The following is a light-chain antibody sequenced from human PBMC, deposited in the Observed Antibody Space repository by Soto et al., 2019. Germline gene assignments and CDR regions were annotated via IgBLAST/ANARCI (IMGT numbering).Light chain of an antibody. CDR2: DVS. V-gene: IGLV2-14*01. J-gene: IGLJ1*01. Sequence: LTQPASVSGSPGQSITISCTGTSSDVGGYSYVSWYQQHPGKAPKLMIYDVSNRPSGVSNRFSGSKSGNTASLTISGLQAEDEADYYCSSYTSSSTRVFGTGTKVTVL. CDR3: SSYTSSSTRV. CDR1: SSDVGGYSY.